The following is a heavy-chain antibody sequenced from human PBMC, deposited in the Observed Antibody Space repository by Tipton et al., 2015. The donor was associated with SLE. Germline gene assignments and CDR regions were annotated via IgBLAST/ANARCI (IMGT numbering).Heavy chain of an antibody. D-gene: IGHD1-1*01. CDR1: GGSISSNNYY. V-gene: IGHV4-39*07. J-gene: IGHJ6*03. CDR3: ARGREWNWSPYYMDV. CDR2: IYYSGST. Sequence: TLSLTCTVSGGSISSNNYYWAWIRQPPGKGLEWIGSIYYSGSTKYNPSLKTRLTMSVDTSRDQFSLTLNSVTAADTGIYYCARGREWNWSPYYMDVWGKGNTVTVSS.